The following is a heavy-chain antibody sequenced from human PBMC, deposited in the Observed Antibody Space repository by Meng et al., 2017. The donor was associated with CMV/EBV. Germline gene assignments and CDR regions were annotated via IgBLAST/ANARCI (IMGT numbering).Heavy chain of an antibody. CDR1: GASIKKYN. CDR3: AGSRPGGGACDY. D-gene: IGHD3-16*01. J-gene: IGHJ4*02. Sequence: VQIQETGPGLVKPSATLSLTCISAGASIKKYNWNWVWQPAGQGLEWIGLIQVIGHTVYNPSLKSRVTVSLDASKSQFSLTLNSVTAADTATYYCAGSRPGGGACDYWGQGILVTVSS. V-gene: IGHV4-4*07. CDR2: IQVIGHT.